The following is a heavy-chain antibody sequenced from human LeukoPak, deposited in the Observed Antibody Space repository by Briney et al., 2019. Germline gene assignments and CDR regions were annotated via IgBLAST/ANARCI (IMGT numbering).Heavy chain of an antibody. V-gene: IGHV3-30*04. CDR1: GFTFSSYE. CDR2: ISYDGSNK. D-gene: IGHD6-13*01. CDR3: ARDGGGVIAAADHFDY. Sequence: GGSLRLSCAASGFTFSSYEMNWVRQAPGKGLELVAVISYDGSNKYYADSVKGRFTISRDNSKNTLYLQMNSLRAEDTAVYYCARDGGGVIAAADHFDYWGQGTLVTVSS. J-gene: IGHJ4*02.